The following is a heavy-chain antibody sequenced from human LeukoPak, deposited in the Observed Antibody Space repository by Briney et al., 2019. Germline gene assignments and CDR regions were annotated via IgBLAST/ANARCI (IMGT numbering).Heavy chain of an antibody. D-gene: IGHD5-18*01. CDR1: GGSFSGYY. CDR2: INHSGST. Sequence: PSETLSLTCAVYGGSFSGYYWSWIRQPPGKGLEWIGEINHSGSTNYNPSLKSRVTIPVDTSKNQFSLKLSSVTAADTAVYYCARASYGYGYWGQGTLVTVSS. CDR3: ARASYGYGY. V-gene: IGHV4-34*01. J-gene: IGHJ4*02.